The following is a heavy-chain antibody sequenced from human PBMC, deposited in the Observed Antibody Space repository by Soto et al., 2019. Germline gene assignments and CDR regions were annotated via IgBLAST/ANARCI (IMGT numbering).Heavy chain of an antibody. CDR3: ARGSGSLYYFDF. D-gene: IGHD1-26*01. Sequence: PGGSLRLSCAASGFSVSTNYMTWVRQAPGKGLEWVSVIYSGGSTYHADSVKGRFTISRDNSKNTLHLQMNSLRAEDTAVYYCARGSGSLYYFDFWGRGTLVTVSS. CDR1: GFSVSTNY. CDR2: IYSGGST. V-gene: IGHV3-53*01. J-gene: IGHJ4*02.